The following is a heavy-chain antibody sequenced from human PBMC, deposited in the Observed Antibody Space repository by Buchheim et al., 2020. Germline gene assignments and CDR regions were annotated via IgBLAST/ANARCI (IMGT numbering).Heavy chain of an antibody. V-gene: IGHV4-30-4*08. CDR1: GVSISSGDDY. J-gene: IGHJ4*02. Sequence: QVQLQESGPGLVKPSETLSLTCSVSGVSISSGDDYWSWIRQPPGKGLEWIGYIHYRGNSFYNSSLKSRITMSIDTSKNQFSLRLSSVTAADTAVYYCARALDAPMVRYFDYWGQGAL. D-gene: IGHD5-18*01. CDR2: IHYRGNS. CDR3: ARALDAPMVRYFDY.